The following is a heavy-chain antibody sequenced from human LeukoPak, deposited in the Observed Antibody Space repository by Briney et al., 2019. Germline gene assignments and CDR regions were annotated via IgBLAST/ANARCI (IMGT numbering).Heavy chain of an antibody. D-gene: IGHD3/OR15-3a*01. J-gene: IGHJ6*02. CDR3: ARGTNYGMDV. CDR1: GGTSSSYA. Sequence: GASVKVSCKASGGTSSSYAISWVRQAPGQGLEWMGRIIPILGIANYAQKFQGRVTITADKSTSTAYMELSSLRSEDTAVYYCARGTNYGMDVWGQGTTVTVSS. V-gene: IGHV1-69*04. CDR2: IIPILGIA.